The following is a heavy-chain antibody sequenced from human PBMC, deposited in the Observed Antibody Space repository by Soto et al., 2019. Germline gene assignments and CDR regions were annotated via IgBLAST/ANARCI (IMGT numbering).Heavy chain of an antibody. CDR3: TGGVASGY. Sequence: QVQLVESGGGVVQPGRSLRLSCAVSGFAVSTYGMHWVRQAPGKGLEWVAVISRDGGTKYYADSVKGRFTISRDNSRNTLFLEMNSLRGDDVAVYYCTGGVASGYWGQGTLVTVSS. V-gene: IGHV3-30*03. CDR1: GFAVSTYG. D-gene: IGHD2-8*02. J-gene: IGHJ4*02. CDR2: ISRDGGTK.